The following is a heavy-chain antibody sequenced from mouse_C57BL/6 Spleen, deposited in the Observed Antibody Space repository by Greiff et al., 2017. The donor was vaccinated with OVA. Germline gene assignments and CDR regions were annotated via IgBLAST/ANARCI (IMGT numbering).Heavy chain of an antibody. CDR1: GYTFTSYW. D-gene: IGHD2-3*01. CDR2: IDPSDSYT. V-gene: IGHV1-69*01. CDR3: ARKDGYWYFDV. J-gene: IGHJ1*03. Sequence: VQLQQPGAELVMPGASVKLSCKASGYTFTSYWMHWVKQRPGQGLEWIGEIDPSDSYTNYNQKFKGKSTLTVDKSSSTAYMQLSSLTSEDSAVYYCARKDGYWYFDVWGTGTTVTVS.